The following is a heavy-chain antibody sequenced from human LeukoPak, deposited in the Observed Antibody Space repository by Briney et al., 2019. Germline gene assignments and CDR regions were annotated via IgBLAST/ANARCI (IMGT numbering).Heavy chain of an antibody. Sequence: SQTLSLTCTVSGGSISGINYCWTWIRQPAGKGLEWLGRIYTTGSSNSNPSLKSRVTLSVDASNNQFSLKLSSVTAADTAVYYGAGVSPSRVWDVGGQGTTVTVSS. CDR2: IYTTGSS. CDR3: AGVSPSRVWDV. CDR1: GGSISGINYC. D-gene: IGHD5/OR15-5a*01. J-gene: IGHJ6*02. V-gene: IGHV4-61*02.